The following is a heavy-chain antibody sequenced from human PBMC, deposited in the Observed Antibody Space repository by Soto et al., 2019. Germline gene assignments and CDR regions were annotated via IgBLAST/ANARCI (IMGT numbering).Heavy chain of an antibody. V-gene: IGHV1-69*12. Sequence: QVQLVQSGAEVKKPGSSVKVSCKASGGTFSSYAISWVRQAPGQGLEWMGGIIPFFGTANYAQKFQGRVTITADESTSTAYRELSSLRSEDTDVYYCARGNHELVAGAFDIWGQGTMVTVSS. J-gene: IGHJ3*02. D-gene: IGHD5-12*01. CDR1: GGTFSSYA. CDR3: ARGNHELVAGAFDI. CDR2: IIPFFGTA.